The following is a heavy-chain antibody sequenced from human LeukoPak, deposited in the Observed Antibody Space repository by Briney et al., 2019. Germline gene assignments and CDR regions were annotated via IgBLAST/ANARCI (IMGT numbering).Heavy chain of an antibody. D-gene: IGHD4-17*01. Sequence: PGRSLRLSCAASGFTFDDYAMHWVRQAPGKGLEWVSGISWNSGSIGYADSVKGRFTISRDNAKNSLYLQMNSLRAEDTALYYCAKDMTTVTTSGSDYWGQGTLVTVSS. V-gene: IGHV3-9*01. CDR3: AKDMTTVTTSGSDY. J-gene: IGHJ4*02. CDR1: GFTFDDYA. CDR2: ISWNSGSI.